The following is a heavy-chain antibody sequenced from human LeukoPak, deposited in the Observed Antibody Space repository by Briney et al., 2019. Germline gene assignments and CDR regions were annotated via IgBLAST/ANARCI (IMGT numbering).Heavy chain of an antibody. V-gene: IGHV4-4*02. J-gene: IGHJ6*02. CDR2: IYHSGST. Sequence: SGTLSLTCAVSGGSISSSNWWSWVRQPPGKGLEWIGEIYHSGSTNYNPSLKSRVTISVDKSKNQFSLKLSSVTAADTAVYYCARERGAVAGLYGMDVWGQGITVAVSS. CDR3: ARERGAVAGLYGMDV. CDR1: GGSISSSNW. D-gene: IGHD6-19*01.